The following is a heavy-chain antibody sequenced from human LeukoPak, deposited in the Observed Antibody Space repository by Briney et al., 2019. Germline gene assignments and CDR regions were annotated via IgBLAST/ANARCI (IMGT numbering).Heavy chain of an antibody. CDR3: AKDWASGSGSYYDY. CDR1: GFTFNNYP. CDR2: ISYDEKNE. D-gene: IGHD3-10*01. J-gene: IGHJ4*02. Sequence: GGSLRLSCVASGFTFNNYPMHWVRQTPGKGLQWVAVISYDEKNEYYTDSVKGRFSISRDNSKNTLYLQMNSLRAEDTAVYYCAKDWASGSGSYYDYWGQGTLVTVSS. V-gene: IGHV3-30*04.